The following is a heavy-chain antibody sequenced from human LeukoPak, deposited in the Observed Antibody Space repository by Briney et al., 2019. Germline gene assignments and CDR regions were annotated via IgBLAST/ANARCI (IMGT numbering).Heavy chain of an antibody. Sequence: GGSLRLSCAASGFTFSDHYMDWVRQAPGKGLEWVSTINNGGENTHYADSVKGRFTISRDNSKNTLYLQVNSLRAEDTALYYCAIDPADYYETNSLDFWGQGTPVTVSS. CDR2: INNGGENT. CDR3: AIDPADYYETNSLDF. J-gene: IGHJ4*02. V-gene: IGHV3-23*01. CDR1: GFTFSDHY. D-gene: IGHD3-22*01.